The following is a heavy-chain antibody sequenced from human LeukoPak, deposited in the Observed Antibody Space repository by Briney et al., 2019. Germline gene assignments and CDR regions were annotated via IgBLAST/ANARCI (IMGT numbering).Heavy chain of an antibody. CDR1: GFTFSSYA. V-gene: IGHV3-23*01. J-gene: IGHJ4*02. CDR3: AKAKYCSAGTCYFDY. CDR2: ISSSGDST. Sequence: GGSLRLSCAASGFTFSSYAMSWVRRAPGKGLECVSTISSSGDSTYYADSVKGRFTISRDNSKNTLYLQMSSLRAEDTAVYYCAKAKYCSAGTCYFDYWGQGTLVTVSS. D-gene: IGHD2-15*01.